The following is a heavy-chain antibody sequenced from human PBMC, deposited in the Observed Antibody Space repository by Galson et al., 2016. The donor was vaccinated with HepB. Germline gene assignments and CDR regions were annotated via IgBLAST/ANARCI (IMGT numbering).Heavy chain of an antibody. CDR3: ARGGDSSGWYEFLL. V-gene: IGHV1-69*13. CDR2: IIPIYDTT. Sequence: SVKVSCKASGGTFRRYAISWVRQAPGQGLEWMGGIIPIYDTTNYARKFRGRVTITADESTSTAYLELSSLRTDDTAVYYCARGGDSSGWYEFLLWGQGTLVTVSS. J-gene: IGHJ4*02. D-gene: IGHD6-19*01. CDR1: GGTFRRYA.